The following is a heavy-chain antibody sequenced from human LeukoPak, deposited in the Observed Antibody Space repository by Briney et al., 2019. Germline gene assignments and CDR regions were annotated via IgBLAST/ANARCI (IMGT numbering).Heavy chain of an antibody. CDR3: ARDLELERNRWNYFES. J-gene: IGHJ4*02. D-gene: IGHD1-1*01. CDR2: IYYSVNT. V-gene: IGHV4-59*01. Sequence: SETLSLTCTVSSGSISTYYWSWIRQPPGKGLEWIGYIYYSVNTNYNPSLESRVTISLDTSKNLLSLRLSSVTAADTAVYYCARDLELERNRWNYFESWGQGTLVTVSS. CDR1: SGSISTYY.